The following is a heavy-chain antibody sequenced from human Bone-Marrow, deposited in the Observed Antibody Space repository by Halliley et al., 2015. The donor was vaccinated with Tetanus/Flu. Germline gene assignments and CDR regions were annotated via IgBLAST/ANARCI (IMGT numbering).Heavy chain of an antibody. Sequence: LGWVSTIGPEGDTHYVGSVKGRFTISRENAKNSLYLQMNSLRDEDTAVYYFASRGGFGYGMDVWGQGTTVTVSS. D-gene: IGHD3-10*01. V-gene: IGHV3-13*01. J-gene: IGHJ6*02. CDR2: IGPEGDT. CDR3: ASRGGFGYGMDV.